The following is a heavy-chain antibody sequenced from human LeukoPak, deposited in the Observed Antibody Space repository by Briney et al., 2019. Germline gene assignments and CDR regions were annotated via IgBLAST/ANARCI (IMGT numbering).Heavy chain of an antibody. J-gene: IGHJ5*01. Sequence: GGSLRLSCAAPGFSFDDYAIHWVCQAPGKGLEWVSLISGDGGSTFYADSVKGRFTISRDNSKNSLYLQMSSLRSEDTALYYCARESDSSGWYDSWGQGTLVTVSS. CDR1: GFSFDDYA. D-gene: IGHD3-22*01. V-gene: IGHV3-43*02. CDR2: ISGDGGST. CDR3: ARESDSSGWYDS.